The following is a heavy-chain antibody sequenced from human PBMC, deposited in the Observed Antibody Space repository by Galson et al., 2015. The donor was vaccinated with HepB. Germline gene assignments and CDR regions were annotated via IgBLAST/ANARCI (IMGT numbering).Heavy chain of an antibody. V-gene: IGHV3-30-3*01. CDR3: ARVGGGWGPLDY. CDR2: ISYDGSNK. Sequence: SLRLSCAASGFTFSSYAMHWVRQAPGKGLEWVAVISYDGSNKYYADSVKGRFTISRDNSKNTLYLQMNSLRAEDTAVYYCARVGGGWGPLDYWGQGTLVTVSS. CDR1: GFTFSSYA. J-gene: IGHJ4*02. D-gene: IGHD6-19*01.